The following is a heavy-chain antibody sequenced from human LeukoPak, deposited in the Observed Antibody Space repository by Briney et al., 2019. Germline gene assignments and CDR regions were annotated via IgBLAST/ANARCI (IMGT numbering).Heavy chain of an antibody. V-gene: IGHV4-34*01. Sequence: SETLSLTCAVYGGSFSGYYWSWIRQPPGKGLEWIGEINHSGSTNYNPSLKSRVTISVDTSKNQFSLKLSSVTAADTAVYYCARVTSRLGVCDYWGQGTLVTVSS. D-gene: IGHD2-8*01. CDR1: GGSFSGYY. J-gene: IGHJ4*02. CDR2: INHSGST. CDR3: ARVTSRLGVCDY.